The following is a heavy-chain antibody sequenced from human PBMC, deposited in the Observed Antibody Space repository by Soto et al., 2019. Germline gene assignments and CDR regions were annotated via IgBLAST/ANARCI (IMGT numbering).Heavy chain of an antibody. CDR2: LFYSGAT. V-gene: IGHV4-39*07. CDR1: GGSISSNSYY. D-gene: IGHD6-13*01. J-gene: IGHJ5*02. Sequence: SETLSLTCTVSGGSISSNSYYWDWIRQPPGKGLEWIGSLFYSGATYHNPSLQSRVTISVDTSTSTVYMELSSLRSEDTAVYYCARAIAATSNWFDPWGQGTLVTVSS. CDR3: ARAIAATSNWFDP.